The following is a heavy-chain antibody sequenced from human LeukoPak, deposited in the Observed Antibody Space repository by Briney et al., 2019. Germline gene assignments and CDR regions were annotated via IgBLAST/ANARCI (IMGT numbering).Heavy chain of an antibody. D-gene: IGHD5-18*01. CDR1: GFTFSSYA. Sequence: GGSLRLSCAASGFTFSSYAMSWVRQAPGKGLEWVSAISGSGGSTYYADSVKGRFTISRDNSKNTLYLQMNSLRAEDTAVYYCAKTPYSYGGPSYYFDYWGQGTLVTVSS. J-gene: IGHJ4*02. CDR2: ISGSGGST. CDR3: AKTPYSYGGPSYYFDY. V-gene: IGHV3-23*01.